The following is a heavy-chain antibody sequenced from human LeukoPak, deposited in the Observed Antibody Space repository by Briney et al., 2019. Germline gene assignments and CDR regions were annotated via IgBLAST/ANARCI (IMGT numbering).Heavy chain of an antibody. Sequence: PGGSLRLSCAASGFTFSTYWMSWVRQAPGKGLEWVANINQDGSEKYFVDSVKGRFTISRDNAKNSLYLQMNSLRAEDTAMYYCARDPSGSSTTSFDFWGQGTLVTVSS. CDR1: GFTFSTYW. CDR3: ARDPSGSSTTSFDF. J-gene: IGHJ4*02. CDR2: INQDGSEK. D-gene: IGHD1-7*01. V-gene: IGHV3-7*05.